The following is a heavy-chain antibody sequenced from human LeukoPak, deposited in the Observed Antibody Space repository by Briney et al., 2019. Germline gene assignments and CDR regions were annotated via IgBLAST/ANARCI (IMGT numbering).Heavy chain of an antibody. CDR2: ISYDGSNK. CDR3: ARARDY. V-gene: IGHV3-30-3*01. Sequence: RVLSLSCAASGFPFSSYAMHWVRQAPGKGLEWVAVISYDGSNKYYADSVKGRFTISRDNSKNTLYLQMNSLRAEDTAVYYCARARDYWGQGTLVTVAS. CDR1: GFPFSSYA. J-gene: IGHJ4*02.